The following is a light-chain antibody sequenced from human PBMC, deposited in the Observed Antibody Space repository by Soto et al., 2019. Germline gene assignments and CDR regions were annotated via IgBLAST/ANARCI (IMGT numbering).Light chain of an antibody. J-gene: IGLJ2*01. Sequence: QSALTQPRSVSGSPGQSVTISCTGTSSDVGGYTYVSWYQHHPGEAPKFILYNVNNRPSGVPDRFSGSKSGNTASLTISGLQAEDEADYYCCSYAGSYTLVFGGGTQLTVL. CDR3: CSYAGSYTLV. CDR2: NVN. V-gene: IGLV2-11*01. CDR1: SSDVGGYTY.